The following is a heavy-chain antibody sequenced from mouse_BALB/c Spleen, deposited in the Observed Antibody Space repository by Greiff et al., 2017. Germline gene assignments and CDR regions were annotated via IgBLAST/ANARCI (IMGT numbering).Heavy chain of an antibody. D-gene: IGHD1-1*01. CDR2: ISYSGST. CDR3: ARRGYYGSSFYAMDY. J-gene: IGHJ4*01. Sequence: EVMLVESGPGLVKPSQSLSLTCTVTGYSITSDYAWNWIRQFPGNKLEWMGYISYSGSTSYNPSLKSRISITRDTSKNQFFLQLNSVTTEDTATYYCARRGYYGSSFYAMDYWGQGTSVTVSS. CDR1: GYSITSDYA. V-gene: IGHV3-2*02.